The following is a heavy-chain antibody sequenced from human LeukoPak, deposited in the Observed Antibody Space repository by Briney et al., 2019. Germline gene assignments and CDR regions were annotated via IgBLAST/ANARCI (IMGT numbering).Heavy chain of an antibody. Sequence: GGSLRLSCAASACTLSIYEMNWVRQAPGKGLEWVSYISSSGSTIYYADSVKGRFTISRDNAKNSLYLQMNSLRAEDTAVYYCAREGMVRGVFDYWGQGTLVTVSS. V-gene: IGHV3-48*03. CDR3: AREGMVRGVFDY. CDR2: ISSSGSTI. J-gene: IGHJ4*02. D-gene: IGHD3-10*01. CDR1: ACTLSIYE.